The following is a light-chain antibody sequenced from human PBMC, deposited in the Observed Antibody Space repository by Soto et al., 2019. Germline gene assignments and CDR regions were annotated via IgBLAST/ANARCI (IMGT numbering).Light chain of an antibody. J-gene: IGKJ4*01. CDR1: QSINSN. Sequence: IVMTQSPATLSVSPGERATLSCRASQSINSNLAWYQQKPGQAPRLLMFRASIRATGVPARFSGSGSGTEFNITISSLQSEDSAISYYQQYNNWPRATFGGGTKVEIK. V-gene: IGKV3-15*01. CDR2: RAS. CDR3: QQYNNWPRAT.